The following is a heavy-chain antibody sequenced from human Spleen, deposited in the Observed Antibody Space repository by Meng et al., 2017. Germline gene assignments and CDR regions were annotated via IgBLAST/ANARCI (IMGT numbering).Heavy chain of an antibody. J-gene: IGHJ5*02. V-gene: IGHV4-34*01. Sequence: QGQLQQWGVGLLKPSETLSVACAVYGVFFFNFYWYWIRQPPGKGLEWIGEITHSGGTNYNPSLKSRVTISVDTSKSQFSLKVNSVTAADTAVYYCARGTWSGYYNWFDPWGQGTLVTVSS. CDR3: ARGTWSGYYNWFDP. CDR1: GVFFFNFY. CDR2: ITHSGGT. D-gene: IGHD3-3*01.